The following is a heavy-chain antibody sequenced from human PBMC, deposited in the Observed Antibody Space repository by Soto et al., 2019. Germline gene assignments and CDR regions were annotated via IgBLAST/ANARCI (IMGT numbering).Heavy chain of an antibody. CDR3: AADLGYYDSRGYYYSYGLDV. D-gene: IGHD3-22*01. J-gene: IGHJ6*02. V-gene: IGHV1-58*01. Sequence: SVKVSCKAAGFTFTSSAVQWVRQARGQRLEWIGWIVVCSGNTNYAQKFQERVTMTRDMSTSTAYMDLSSLRSEDTAVYYCAADLGYYDSRGYYYSYGLDVWGQGTTVTVSS. CDR2: IVVCSGNT. CDR1: GFTFTSSA.